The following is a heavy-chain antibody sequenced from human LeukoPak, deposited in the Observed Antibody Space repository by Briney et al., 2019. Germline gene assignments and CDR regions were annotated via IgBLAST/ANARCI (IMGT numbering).Heavy chain of an antibody. D-gene: IGHD3-10*01. CDR2: ISSNGGST. J-gene: IGHJ4*02. CDR3: ARGAEYYGSGSYYNPPFDY. CDR1: GFTFSSYA. V-gene: IGHV3-64*02. Sequence: GGSLRLSCAASGFTFSSYAMYWVRQAPGKGLEYVSAISSNGGSTYYADSVKGRFTISRDNSKNTLYLQMGSLRAEDMAVYYCARGAEYYGSGSYYNPPFDYWGQGTLVTVSS.